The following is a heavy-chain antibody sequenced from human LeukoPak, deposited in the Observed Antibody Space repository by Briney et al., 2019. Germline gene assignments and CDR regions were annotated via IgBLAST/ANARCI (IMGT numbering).Heavy chain of an antibody. CDR1: GYTFTNYY. D-gene: IGHD4-23*01. Sequence: ASVKVSCKASGYTFTNYYMHWVRQAPGHGLEWMGIINPRSGSTTYAQKLQGRVTMTRDTSTSTVYMELSSLRSEDTAVYYCARDRDYGGNSIYFDYWGQGTLVTVSS. CDR3: ARDRDYGGNSIYFDY. J-gene: IGHJ4*02. CDR2: INPRSGST. V-gene: IGHV1-46*01.